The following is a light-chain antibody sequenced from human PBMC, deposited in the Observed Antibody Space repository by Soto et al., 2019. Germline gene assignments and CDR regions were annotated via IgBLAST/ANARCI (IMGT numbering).Light chain of an antibody. Sequence: IQMTQSPSTLSGSVGDRVTIPRRARQARGSSLAWYQQKPGKAPRLLIYGASTIDRGIPSRFSGSGSGTEFTLTISSLQPDDFAAYYCQHYNSYSQAFGQGTKVDIK. V-gene: IGKV1-5*03. CDR2: GAS. CDR1: QARGSS. J-gene: IGKJ1*01. CDR3: QHYNSYSQA.